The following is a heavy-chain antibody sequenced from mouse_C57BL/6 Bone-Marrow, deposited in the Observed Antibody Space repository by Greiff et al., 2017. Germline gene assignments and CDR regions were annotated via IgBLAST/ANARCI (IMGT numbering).Heavy chain of an antibody. J-gene: IGHJ2*01. D-gene: IGHD2-12*01. V-gene: IGHV5-6*01. CDR1: GFTFSSYG. CDR2: ISSGGSYT. Sequence: DVQLVESGGDLVKPGGSLKLSCAASGFTFSSYGMSWVRQTPDKRLEWVATISSGGSYTYSPDSVKGRFTISRANAKNTLYLQMSSLKSEDTAMYYCARKRLENYTFWGQGTTLTVSS. CDR3: ARKRLENYTF.